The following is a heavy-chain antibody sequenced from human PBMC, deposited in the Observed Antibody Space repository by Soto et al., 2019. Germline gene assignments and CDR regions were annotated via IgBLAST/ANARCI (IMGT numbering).Heavy chain of an antibody. V-gene: IGHV4-61*08. J-gene: IGHJ3*02. CDR2: IYYSGST. D-gene: IGHD4-17*01. CDR1: GGSISSGGYY. CDR3: ARDFFDGGDAFDI. Sequence: SETLSLTCTVSGGSISSGGYYWIWIRQPPGKGLEWIGYIYYSGSTNYNPSLKSRVTKSVDTSKNQFSLKLSSVTAADTAVYYCARDFFDGGDAFDIWGQGTMVTVSS.